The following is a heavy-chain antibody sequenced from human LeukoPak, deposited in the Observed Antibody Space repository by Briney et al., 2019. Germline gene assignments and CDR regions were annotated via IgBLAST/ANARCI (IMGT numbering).Heavy chain of an antibody. CDR3: VRDLRTGSYGNYFDH. CDR1: GFTFDDYG. J-gene: IGHJ4*02. V-gene: IGHV3-20*04. Sequence: GGSLRLSCAASGFTFDDYGMGWVRRAPGTGLEWVSGINWNGGGTGYVDSVKGRFTISRDNAKNSLYLQMNSLRAEDTALYYCVRDLRTGSYGNYFDHWGQGTLVTVSS. CDR2: INWNGGGT. D-gene: IGHD1-26*01.